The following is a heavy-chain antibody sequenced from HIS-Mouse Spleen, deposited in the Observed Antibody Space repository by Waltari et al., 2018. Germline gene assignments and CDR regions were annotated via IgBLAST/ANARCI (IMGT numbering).Heavy chain of an antibody. CDR3: ARSRTGGWYFDL. V-gene: IGHV4-39*07. Sequence: QLQLQESGPGLVKPSETLSLTCTVSGGSISSSSYYWGWIRQPPGKWLEWIGSIYYSGRTYYDPTLKSRVTISVDTSKNQFSLKLSSVNAADTAVYYCARSRTGGWYFDLWGRGTLVTVSS. D-gene: IGHD7-27*01. CDR2: IYYSGRT. J-gene: IGHJ2*01. CDR1: GGSISSSSYY.